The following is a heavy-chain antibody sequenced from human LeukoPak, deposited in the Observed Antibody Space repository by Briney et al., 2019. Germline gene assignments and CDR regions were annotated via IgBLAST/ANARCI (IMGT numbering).Heavy chain of an antibody. CDR1: GGSISSYY. J-gene: IGHJ6*03. CDR3: ASYQLVRGYYYYMDV. CDR2: IYTSGST. V-gene: IGHV4-4*07. D-gene: IGHD6-6*01. Sequence: SETLSLTCTVSGGSISSYYWSWIRQPAGKGLEWIGRIYTSGSTNYNPSLKSRVTTSVDTSKSQFSLKLSSVTAADTAVYYCASYQLVRGYYYYMDVWGKGTTVTVSS.